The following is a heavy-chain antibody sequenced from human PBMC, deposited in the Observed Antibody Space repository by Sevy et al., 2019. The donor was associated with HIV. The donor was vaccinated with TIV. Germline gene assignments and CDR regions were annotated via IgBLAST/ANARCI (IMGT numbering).Heavy chain of an antibody. Sequence: SETLSLTCSVYGGSFSGYYWSWIRQPPGKGLEWIGEINHTGSTNYNPSLKSRVTISVDTSKNQFSLKLSSVTAADTAVHYCARTVSDSRGWYTRATRNPRGAYYFDYWGQGTLVTVSS. J-gene: IGHJ4*02. V-gene: IGHV4-34*01. CDR2: INHTGST. D-gene: IGHD6-19*01. CDR3: ARTVSDSRGWYTRATRNPRGAYYFDY. CDR1: GGSFSGYY.